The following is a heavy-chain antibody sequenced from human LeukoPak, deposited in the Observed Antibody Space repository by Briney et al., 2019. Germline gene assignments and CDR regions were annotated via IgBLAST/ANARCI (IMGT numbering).Heavy chain of an antibody. D-gene: IGHD3-22*01. CDR2: INPNSGGT. V-gene: IGHV1-2*02. CDR1: GYTFTGYY. J-gene: IGHJ5*02. CDR3: ARGYVPNYDSSGQNWFDP. Sequence: GASVKVSCKASGYTFTGYYMHWVRQAPGQGLEWMGWINPNSGGTNYAQKFQGRVTMTRDTSISTAYMELSRLRSDDTAVYYCARGYVPNYDSSGQNWFDPWGQGTLVTVSS.